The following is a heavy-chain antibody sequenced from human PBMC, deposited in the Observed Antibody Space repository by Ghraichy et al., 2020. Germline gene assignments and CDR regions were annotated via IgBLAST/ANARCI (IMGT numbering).Heavy chain of an antibody. D-gene: IGHD6-19*01. V-gene: IGHV4-4*09. J-gene: IGHJ4*02. CDR3: ARGAGWWDY. CDR1: GASINTNY. CDR2: LYTSGNN. Sequence: SQTLSLTCTVSGASINTNYWSWIRQPPGKGLEWIGFLYTSGNNRYNPSLKSRITISGDTSKNQFSLEMNSVTAADTAVYYCARGAGWWDYWGQGTLVTVSS.